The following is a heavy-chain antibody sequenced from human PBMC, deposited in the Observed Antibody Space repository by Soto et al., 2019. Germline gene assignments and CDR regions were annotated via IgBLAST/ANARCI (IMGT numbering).Heavy chain of an antibody. J-gene: IGHJ5*02. CDR3: ATFDKSGSFTGWFDP. Sequence: QVQLVQSGAEVKKPGASVKVSCKVSGYTLTELSMHWVRQAPGKGLEWMGSFDPEDGETIYAQQFQGRVIMTEDTSTDSAYMELSSLRSEDTAVYYCATFDKSGSFTGWFDPWGQGTLVTVSS. CDR2: FDPEDGET. D-gene: IGHD1-26*01. V-gene: IGHV1-24*01. CDR1: GYTLTELS.